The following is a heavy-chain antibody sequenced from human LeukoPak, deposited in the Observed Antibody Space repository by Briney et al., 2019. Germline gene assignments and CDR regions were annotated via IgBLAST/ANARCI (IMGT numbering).Heavy chain of an antibody. D-gene: IGHD3-22*01. Sequence: SETLSLTCTVSGGSLSSYYWSWIRQPPGKGLEWIGYIYYSGSTNYNPSLKSRVTISVDTSKNQFSLKLSSVTAADTAVYYCARRVRYYDSSGYPSDAFDIWGQGTMVTVSS. CDR1: GGSLSSYY. CDR2: IYYSGST. V-gene: IGHV4-59*08. CDR3: ARRVRYYDSSGYPSDAFDI. J-gene: IGHJ3*02.